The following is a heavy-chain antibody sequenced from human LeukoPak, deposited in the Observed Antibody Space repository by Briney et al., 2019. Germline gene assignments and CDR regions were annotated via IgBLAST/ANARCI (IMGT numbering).Heavy chain of an antibody. V-gene: IGHV1-69*01. Sequence: GASVKVSCKASGGTLSSYAISWVRQAPGRGVEWMGGIIPIFGTANYAQKFRGRVTITADESTSTAYMELSSLRAEDTAVYYCARGGRGVVIDGYYYMDVWGKGTTVTVSS. D-gene: IGHD3-3*01. CDR2: IIPIFGTA. J-gene: IGHJ6*03. CDR3: ARGGRGVVIDGYYYMDV. CDR1: GGTLSSYA.